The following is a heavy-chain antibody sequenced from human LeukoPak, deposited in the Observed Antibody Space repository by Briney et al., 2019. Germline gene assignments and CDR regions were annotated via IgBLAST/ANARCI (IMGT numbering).Heavy chain of an antibody. Sequence: GGSLRLSCAASGFTFSSYSMNWVRQAPGKGLEWVSSISSSSSYIYYADSVKGRFTISRDNAKNSLYLQMNSLRAEDTAVYYCARGSQWLIPNNWFDPWGQGTLVTVSS. J-gene: IGHJ5*02. CDR1: GFTFSSYS. D-gene: IGHD6-19*01. CDR3: ARGSQWLIPNNWFDP. V-gene: IGHV3-21*01. CDR2: ISSSSSYI.